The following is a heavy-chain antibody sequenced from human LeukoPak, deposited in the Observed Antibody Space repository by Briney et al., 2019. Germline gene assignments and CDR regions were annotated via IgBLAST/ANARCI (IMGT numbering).Heavy chain of an antibody. D-gene: IGHD3-3*01. J-gene: IGHJ3*02. CDR2: ISGSGGST. Sequence: QSGGSLRLSCAASGFTFSSYAMSWVRQAPGKGLEWVSAISGSGGSTYYADSVKGRFTISRDNSKNTLYLQMNSLRAEDTAVYYCAKDISRVVIKPPDAFDIWGQGTMVTVSS. CDR1: GFTFSSYA. V-gene: IGHV3-23*01. CDR3: AKDISRVVIKPPDAFDI.